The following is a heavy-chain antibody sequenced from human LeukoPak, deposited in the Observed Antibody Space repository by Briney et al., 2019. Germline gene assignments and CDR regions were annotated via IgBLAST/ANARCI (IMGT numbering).Heavy chain of an antibody. D-gene: IGHD1-26*01. J-gene: IGHJ6*02. CDR3: ARTCGSYPCSYYYGMDV. CDR2: ISAYNGNT. Sequence: VASVKVSCKASGYTFTSYGIIWVRQASGQGLEWMGWISAYNGNTNYVQKLQGRVTMATDTSTSTAYMELRSLRSDDTAVYYCARTCGSYPCSYYYGMDVWGQGTTVTVSS. V-gene: IGHV1-18*01. CDR1: GYTFTSYG.